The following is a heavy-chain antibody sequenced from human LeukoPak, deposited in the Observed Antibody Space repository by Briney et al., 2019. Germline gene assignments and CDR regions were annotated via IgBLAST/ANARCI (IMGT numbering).Heavy chain of an antibody. V-gene: IGHV4-59*01. D-gene: IGHD6-13*01. CDR2: IYYSGST. CDR1: GVSISSYY. CDR3: ARVIAAAGTKGLYYYYYYYMDV. J-gene: IGHJ6*03. Sequence: SETLSLTCTVSGVSISSYYWSWIRQPPGKGLEWIGYIYYSGSTNYNPSLKSRVTISVDTSKNQFSLKLSSVTAADTAVYYCARVIAAAGTKGLYYYYYYYMDVWGKGTTVTVSS.